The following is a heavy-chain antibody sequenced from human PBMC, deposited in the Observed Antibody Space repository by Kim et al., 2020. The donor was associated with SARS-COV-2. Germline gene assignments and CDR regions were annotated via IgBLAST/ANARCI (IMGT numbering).Heavy chain of an antibody. CDR3: VRYESGRFDP. Sequence: GGSLRLSCAASGFTFSDYWMIWVRQAPGKGLEWVANIKEDGSEKYYVDSVKGRFTISRDNANNSPYLQMNYLGGDDTAVYYCVRYESGRFDPWGQGTLVTVSS. D-gene: IGHD3-16*01. CDR2: IKEDGSEK. CDR1: GFTFSDYW. J-gene: IGHJ5*02. V-gene: IGHV3-7*01.